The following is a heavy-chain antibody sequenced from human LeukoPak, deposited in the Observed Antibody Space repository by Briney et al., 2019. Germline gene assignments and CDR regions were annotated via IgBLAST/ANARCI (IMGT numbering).Heavy chain of an antibody. J-gene: IGHJ4*02. Sequence: PSETLSLTCTVLGAAISSYYWSWIRKPPGKGLEWFGYSYYSGSTNYNPSLKSRVTISVDTSKNQFSLKLSSVTAADTAVYYCARAKDGSYWVDYWGQGTLVTVSS. CDR3: ARAKDGSYWVDY. CDR1: GAAISSYY. D-gene: IGHD1-26*01. V-gene: IGHV4-59*01. CDR2: SYYSGST.